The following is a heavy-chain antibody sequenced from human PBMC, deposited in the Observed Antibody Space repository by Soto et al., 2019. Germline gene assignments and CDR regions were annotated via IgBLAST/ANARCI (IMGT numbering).Heavy chain of an antibody. CDR2: ISGYNGNT. Sequence: GASVKVSCKASGYTFTNYGFSWVRQAPGQGLEWMGWISGYNGNTNYAERLQGRVTMTRDTSTSTVYMELSSLRSEDTAVYYCARVDCSGGSCYCIDYWGQGTLVTVSS. CDR1: GYTFTNYG. CDR3: ARVDCSGGSCYCIDY. V-gene: IGHV1-18*01. D-gene: IGHD2-15*01. J-gene: IGHJ4*02.